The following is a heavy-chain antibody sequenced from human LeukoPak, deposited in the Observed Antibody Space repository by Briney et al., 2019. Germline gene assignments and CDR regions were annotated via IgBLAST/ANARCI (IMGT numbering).Heavy chain of an antibody. CDR3: ARRPHYYDSSGYPN. V-gene: IGHV4-34*01. D-gene: IGHD3-22*01. CDR2: INHSGST. Sequence: SETLSLTCAVYGGSFSGYYWSWIRQPPGKGLEWIGEINHSGSTYYNPSLKSRVTISVDTSKNQFSLKLSSVSAADTAVYYCARRPHYYDSSGYPNWGQGTLVTVSS. J-gene: IGHJ4*02. CDR1: GGSFSGYY.